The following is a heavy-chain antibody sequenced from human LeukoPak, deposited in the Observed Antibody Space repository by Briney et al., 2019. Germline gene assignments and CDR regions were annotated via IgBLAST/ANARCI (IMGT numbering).Heavy chain of an antibody. D-gene: IGHD6-19*01. V-gene: IGHV3-15*01. Sequence: PGGSLRLSCAASGFTFSNARMSWVRQAPGKGLEWVGRIKSKTDGGTTDYAAPVKGRFTISRDDSKNTLYLQMNSLKTEDTAVYYCTTDTIAVAGIYYWGQGTLVTVSS. CDR3: TTDTIAVAGIYY. CDR2: IKSKTDGGTT. CDR1: GFTFSNAR. J-gene: IGHJ4*02.